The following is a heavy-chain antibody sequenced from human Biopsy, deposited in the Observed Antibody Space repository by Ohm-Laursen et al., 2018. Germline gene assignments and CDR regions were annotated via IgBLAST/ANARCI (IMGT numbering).Heavy chain of an antibody. Sequence: SDTLSLTCSVSGGSISSDYWSWIRQPPRKGLEWIGYISSRGSTNYNPSLRGRVTITVDTSKNQFSLKLTSVTAADTAVFFCARLYRLDDYWNDDPPDAFDVWGQGTVVTVSS. CDR2: ISSRGST. J-gene: IGHJ3*01. D-gene: IGHD3-3*01. CDR3: ARLYRLDDYWNDDPPDAFDV. CDR1: GGSISSDY. V-gene: IGHV4-59*07.